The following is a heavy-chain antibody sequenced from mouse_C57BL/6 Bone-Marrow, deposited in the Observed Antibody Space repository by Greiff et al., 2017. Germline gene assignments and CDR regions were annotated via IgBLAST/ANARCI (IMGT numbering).Heavy chain of an antibody. V-gene: IGHV14-4*01. Sequence: EVQRVESGAELVRPGASVKLSCTASGFNIKDDYMHWVKQRPEQGLEWIGWIDPENGDTEYASKFQGKATITADPSSNTAYLQLSSLTSEDTAVYYCTERYFDVWGTGTTVTVSS. CDR2: IDPENGDT. CDR1: GFNIKDDY. CDR3: TERYFDV. J-gene: IGHJ1*03.